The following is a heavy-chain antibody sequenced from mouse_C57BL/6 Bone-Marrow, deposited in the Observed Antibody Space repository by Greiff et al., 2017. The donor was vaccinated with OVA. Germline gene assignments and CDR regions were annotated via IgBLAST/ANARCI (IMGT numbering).Heavy chain of an antibody. D-gene: IGHD1-1*01. CDR2: ILPSIGRT. J-gene: IGHJ1*03. CDR3: ARRGNYYYGSSYGGDV. Sequence: QVQLKESGSELRSPGSSVKLSCKDFDSEVFPIAYMSWVRQKPGHGFEWIGGILPSIGRTIYGEKFEDKATLDADTLSNTAYLELNSLTSEDSAIYYCARRGNYYYGSSYGGDVWGTGTTVTVSS. CDR1: DSEVFPIAY. V-gene: IGHV15-2*01.